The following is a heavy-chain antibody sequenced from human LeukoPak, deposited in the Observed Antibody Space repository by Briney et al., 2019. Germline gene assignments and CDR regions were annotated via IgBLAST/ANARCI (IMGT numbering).Heavy chain of an antibody. D-gene: IGHD3-22*01. CDR3: AREGDSSGYYSGPFDY. V-gene: IGHV3-33*01. Sequence: GGSLRLSCVASGFTFSSCGMHWVRQAPGKGLEWVAVIWYDGSNKYYADSVKGRFTISRDNSKNTLYLQMNSLRAEDTAVYYCAREGDSSGYYSGPFDYWGQGTLVTVSS. J-gene: IGHJ4*02. CDR2: IWYDGSNK. CDR1: GFTFSSCG.